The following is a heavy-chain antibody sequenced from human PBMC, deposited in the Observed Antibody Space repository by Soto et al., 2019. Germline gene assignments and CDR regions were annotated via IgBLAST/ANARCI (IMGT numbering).Heavy chain of an antibody. Sequence: SETLSLTCTGSGGSISSYYWSWIRQPPGKGLEWIGYIYYSGSTNYNPSLKSRVTISVDTSKNQFSLKLSSVTAADTAVYYCARRYGGNFDYWGQGTLVTVSS. D-gene: IGHD1-26*01. CDR3: ARRYGGNFDY. J-gene: IGHJ4*02. CDR2: IYYSGST. CDR1: GGSISSYY. V-gene: IGHV4-59*01.